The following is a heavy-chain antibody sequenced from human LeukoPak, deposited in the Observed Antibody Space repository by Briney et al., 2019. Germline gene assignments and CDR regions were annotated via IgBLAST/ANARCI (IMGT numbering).Heavy chain of an antibody. Sequence: GGSLRLSCAASGFTFSSYWMHWVRQAPGKGLVWVSRIDNDGSSAIYADSVKGRFTISRDNAKNTLYLQMHGLRDEDTAVYYCARDGMATIPFDNWGQGNLVTVSS. J-gene: IGHJ4*02. V-gene: IGHV3-74*01. CDR3: ARDGMATIPFDN. CDR2: IDNDGSSA. CDR1: GFTFSSYW. D-gene: IGHD5-24*01.